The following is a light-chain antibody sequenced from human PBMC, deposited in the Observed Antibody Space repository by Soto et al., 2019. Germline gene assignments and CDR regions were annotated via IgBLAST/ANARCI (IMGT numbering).Light chain of an antibody. CDR3: QQYGGSPSFT. CDR2: GAS. CDR1: QSVSSSY. J-gene: IGKJ3*01. V-gene: IGKV3-20*01. Sequence: EIVLTQSPGTLSLSPGERATLSCRASQSVSSSYLAWYQQKPGQAPRLLISGASGRATGIPDRFSGSGSGTDFTLTISRLEPEDFAVYYCQQYGGSPSFTFGPGTKVDIK.